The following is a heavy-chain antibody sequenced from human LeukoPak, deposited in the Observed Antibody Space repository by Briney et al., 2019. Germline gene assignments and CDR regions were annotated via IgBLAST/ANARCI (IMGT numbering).Heavy chain of an antibody. J-gene: IGHJ2*01. CDR2: IIPILGVA. CDR3: AGDTLRSGFDL. CDR1: GGTFSNYA. V-gene: IGHV1-69*04. D-gene: IGHD3-10*02. Sequence: ASVKVSCKTSGGTFSNYAISWVRQAPGQGLEWMGRIIPILGVANYAQKFQGRVTITADKSTSTVYMEVSSLRSEDTAVYYCAGDTLRSGFDLWGRGTLVTVSS.